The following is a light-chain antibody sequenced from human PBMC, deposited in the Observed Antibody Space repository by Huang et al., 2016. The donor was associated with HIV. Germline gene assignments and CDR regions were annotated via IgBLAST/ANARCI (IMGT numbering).Light chain of an antibody. CDR3: QQLHDYPVT. CDR1: HDISNS. Sequence: IQLTQSPSSLSASVGDRVIITCRASHDISNSLAWYQQKPGKAPKSLIFGASTLQSGVSSRFSGSASGTYFTLTINGLQPEDFATYYCQQLHDYPVTFGQGTRLDIE. V-gene: IGKV1-9*01. J-gene: IGKJ5*01. CDR2: GAS.